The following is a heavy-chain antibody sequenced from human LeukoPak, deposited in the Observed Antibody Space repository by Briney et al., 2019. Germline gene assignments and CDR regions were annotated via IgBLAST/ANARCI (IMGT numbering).Heavy chain of an antibody. CDR1: GFTFSDYY. Sequence: GGSLRLSCAASGFTFSDYYMSWIRQAPGKGLEWVSYISSSGSTIYYADSVKGRYTISRHNAKNSLYLQMNSLRAEDTAVYYCARDSTVRGVTIRGHFDYWGQGTLVTVSS. D-gene: IGHD3-10*01. CDR3: ARDSTVRGVTIRGHFDY. V-gene: IGHV3-11*04. J-gene: IGHJ4*02. CDR2: ISSSGSTI.